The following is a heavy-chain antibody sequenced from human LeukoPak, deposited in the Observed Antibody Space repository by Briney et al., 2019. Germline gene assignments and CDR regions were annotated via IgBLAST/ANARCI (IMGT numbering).Heavy chain of an antibody. Sequence: GGSLRLSCAASGFTFSSYAVSWVRQAPGKGLEWVSAISGSGGSTYYADSVKGRFTISRDNSKNTLYLQKNSLRAEDTAVYYCANLAGGDYVNFDCWGQGTLVTVSS. J-gene: IGHJ4*02. CDR2: ISGSGGST. V-gene: IGHV3-23*01. D-gene: IGHD4-17*01. CDR3: ANLAGGDYVNFDC. CDR1: GFTFSSYA.